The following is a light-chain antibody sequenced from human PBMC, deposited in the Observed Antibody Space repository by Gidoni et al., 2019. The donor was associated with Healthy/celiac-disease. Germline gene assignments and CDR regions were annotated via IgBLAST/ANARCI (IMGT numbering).Light chain of an antibody. CDR2: DAS. CDR3: QQRSNWPPVT. J-gene: IGKJ4*01. CDR1: QSVSSY. Sequence: EIVWPQSPATLSLSPGERATLSCRASQSVSSYFAWYQQKPGQAPRLLIYDASNRATGIPARFSCSGSGTDFTLTISSLEPEDFAVYYCQQRSNWPPVTFGGGTKVEIK. V-gene: IGKV3-11*01.